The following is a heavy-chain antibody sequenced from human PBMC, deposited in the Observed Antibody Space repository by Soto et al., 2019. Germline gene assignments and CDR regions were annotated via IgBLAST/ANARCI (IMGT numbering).Heavy chain of an antibody. Sequence: QVQLVESGGGVVQPGRSLRLSCAASGFTFSSYAMHWVRQAPGKGLEWVAVISYDGSNKYYADSVKGRFTISRDNSKNTLSLQMNSLRAEDTAVYYCASSRSLYYDFWSGYFWDYLDYWGQGTLVTVSS. J-gene: IGHJ4*02. CDR3: ASSRSLYYDFWSGYFWDYLDY. D-gene: IGHD3-3*01. CDR1: GFTFSSYA. CDR2: ISYDGSNK. V-gene: IGHV3-30-3*01.